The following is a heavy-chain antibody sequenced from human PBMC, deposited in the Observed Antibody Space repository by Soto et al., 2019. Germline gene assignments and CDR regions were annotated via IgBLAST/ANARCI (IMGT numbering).Heavy chain of an antibody. CDR1: GGTFSSYA. Sequence: QVQLVQSGAEVKKPGSSVKVSCKASGGTFSSYAISWVRQAPGQGLEWMGGIIPTFGTANYAQKFQGRVTITADESTSTAYMELSSLRSEDTAVYYCARGKGQLVYYYYYGMDVWGQGTTVTVSS. CDR3: ARGKGQLVYYYYYGMDV. V-gene: IGHV1-69*01. D-gene: IGHD6-6*01. J-gene: IGHJ6*02. CDR2: IIPTFGTA.